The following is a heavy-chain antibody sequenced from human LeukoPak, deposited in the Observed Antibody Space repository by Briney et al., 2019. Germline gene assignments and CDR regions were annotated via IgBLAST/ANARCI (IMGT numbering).Heavy chain of an antibody. Sequence: PSETLSLTCRVSGDSIRRGYYWGWIRQPPGKGLEWIGSIYHSGSSYYKSSLKSRVTISLDTSRNQFSLKLNSVTAADTAVYYCAKSNGYGLIDIWGQGTMVTVSS. V-gene: IGHV4-38-2*02. CDR3: AKSNGYGLIDI. CDR2: IYHSGSS. CDR1: GDSIRRGYY. D-gene: IGHD3-22*01. J-gene: IGHJ3*02.